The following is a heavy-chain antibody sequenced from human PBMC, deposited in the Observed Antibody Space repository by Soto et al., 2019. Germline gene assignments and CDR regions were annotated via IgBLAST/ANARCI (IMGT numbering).Heavy chain of an antibody. CDR1: GFTFSSYA. D-gene: IGHD6-13*01. CDR3: VRSGEQQLVLLYYYYGMDV. V-gene: IGHV3-64D*08. Sequence: GGSLRLSCSASGFTFSSYAMHWVRQAPGKGLEYVSAISSNGGSTYYADSVKGRFTISRDNSKNTLYLQMSSLRAEDTAVYYCVRSGEQQLVLLYYYYGMDVWGQGTTVTVSS. J-gene: IGHJ6*02. CDR2: ISSNGGST.